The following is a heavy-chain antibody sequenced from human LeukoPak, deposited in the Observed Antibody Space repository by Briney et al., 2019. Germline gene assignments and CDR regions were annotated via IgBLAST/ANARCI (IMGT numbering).Heavy chain of an antibody. D-gene: IGHD6-19*01. CDR3: ARIVYSSGIFDY. J-gene: IGHJ4*02. CDR1: GYTFTSHA. CDR2: MNPSGGST. V-gene: IGHV1-46*01. Sequence: ASVKVSCKASGYTFTSHAMHWVRQAPGQGLEWMGIMNPSGGSTSYAEKFQGRVTMTRDTSTSTVYMELSSLRSEDTANYYCARIVYSSGIFDYWGQGTLVTVSS.